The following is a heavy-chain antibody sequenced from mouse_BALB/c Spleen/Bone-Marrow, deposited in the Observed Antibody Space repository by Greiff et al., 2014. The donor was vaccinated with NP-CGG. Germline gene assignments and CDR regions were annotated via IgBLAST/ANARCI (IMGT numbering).Heavy chain of an antibody. J-gene: IGHJ2*01. CDR3: ARCGISVDY. CDR1: GYAFSVYW. Sequence: QVQLQQSGAELVRPGSSVKISCKASGYAFSVYWMNWVKQRPGQGLEWIGQIYPGDGDTNYNGKFKGRATLTADKSSNTAYMQLSSVTSEDSAVYFCARCGISVDYWGQGTTLTVSS. CDR2: IYPGDGDT. V-gene: IGHV1-80*01.